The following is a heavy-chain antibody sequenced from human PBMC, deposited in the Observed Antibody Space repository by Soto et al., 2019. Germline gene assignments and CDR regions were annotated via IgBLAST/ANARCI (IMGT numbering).Heavy chain of an antibody. CDR3: ARVAAVAGDSNWFDP. D-gene: IGHD6-19*01. Sequence: ASVKVSCKASGYTFTSYGISWVRQAPGQGLEWMGWISAYNGNTNYAQKIQGRVTMTTDTSTSTAYIELRSLRPDDTALYYFARVAAVAGDSNWFDPWGQGTLVTVSS. J-gene: IGHJ5*02. V-gene: IGHV1-18*01. CDR1: GYTFTSYG. CDR2: ISAYNGNT.